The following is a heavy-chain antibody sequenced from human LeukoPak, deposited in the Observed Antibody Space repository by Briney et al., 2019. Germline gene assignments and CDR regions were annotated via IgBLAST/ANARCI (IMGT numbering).Heavy chain of an antibody. V-gene: IGHV3-23*01. CDR1: GFSFSNYY. Sequence: GGSLRLSCAASGFSFSNYYMSWIRQAPGKGLEWVSAISGSGGSTYYADSVKGRFTISRDNSKNTLYLQMNSLRAEDTAVYYCAKAAKIAAATYYFDYWGQGTLVTVSS. J-gene: IGHJ4*02. CDR2: ISGSGGST. CDR3: AKAAKIAAATYYFDY. D-gene: IGHD6-13*01.